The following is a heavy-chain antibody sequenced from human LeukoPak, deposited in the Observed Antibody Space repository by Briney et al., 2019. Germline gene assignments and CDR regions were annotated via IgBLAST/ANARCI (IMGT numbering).Heavy chain of an antibody. V-gene: IGHV1-18*01. D-gene: IGHD3-22*01. J-gene: IGHJ4*02. CDR1: AYTFSSYG. CDR3: ARKDYYDSSGYSDY. CDR2: NSAYNGNT. Sequence: ASVKVSCKASAYTFSSYGISWVRQAPGQGLEWMGWNSAYNGNTNYAQKLQGRVTMSTDTSTSTAYVELRSLRSDDTAVYYCARKDYYDSSGYSDYWGQGTLVTVSS.